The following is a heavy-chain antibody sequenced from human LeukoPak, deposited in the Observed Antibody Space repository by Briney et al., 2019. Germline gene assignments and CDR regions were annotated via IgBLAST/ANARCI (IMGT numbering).Heavy chain of an antibody. Sequence: GGSLRLSCAASGFTFSSYGMHWVRQAPGKGLEWVAVISYDGSNKYYADSVKGRFTISRDNSKNTLYLQMNSLRAEDTAVYCCAKAGGSGSYSNWFDPWGQGTLVTVSS. D-gene: IGHD3-10*01. J-gene: IGHJ5*02. CDR3: AKAGGSGSYSNWFDP. CDR2: ISYDGSNK. CDR1: GFTFSSYG. V-gene: IGHV3-30*18.